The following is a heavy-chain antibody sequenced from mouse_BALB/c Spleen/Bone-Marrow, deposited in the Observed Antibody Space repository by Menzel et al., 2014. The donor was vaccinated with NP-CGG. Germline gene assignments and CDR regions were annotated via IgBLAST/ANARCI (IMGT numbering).Heavy chain of an antibody. J-gene: IGHJ2*01. CDR3: ARARGVTTATPYYLDY. CDR1: GFSFSSYA. CDR2: ISGGGNR. D-gene: IGHD1-2*01. V-gene: IGHV5-6-5*01. Sequence: EVKLVESGGGLVKPGGSLKLSCAASGFSFSSYAVSWVRQTPEKRLEWVASISGGGNRYHSDNMKGRFTISRDNARNILYLQMSSLRSEDTAMYYCARARGVTTATPYYLDYWGQGTALTVSS.